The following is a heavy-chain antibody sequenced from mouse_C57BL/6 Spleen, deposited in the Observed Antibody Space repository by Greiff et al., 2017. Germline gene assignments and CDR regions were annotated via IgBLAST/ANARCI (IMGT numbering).Heavy chain of an antibody. CDR1: GYTFTSYG. D-gene: IGHD1-1*01. CDR2: IYPRSGNT. Sequence: VQLQESGAELARPGASVKLSCKASGYTFTSYGIRWVKQRTGQGLEWIGKIYPRSGNTYYNEKFKGKATLTADKSSSTAYMELRSLTSEDSAVYFCARGDYYGYYFDYWGQGTTRTVSS. J-gene: IGHJ2*01. CDR3: ARGDYYGYYFDY. V-gene: IGHV1-81*01.